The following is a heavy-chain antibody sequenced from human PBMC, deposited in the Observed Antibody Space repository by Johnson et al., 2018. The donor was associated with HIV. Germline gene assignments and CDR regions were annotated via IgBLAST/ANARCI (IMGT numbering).Heavy chain of an antibody. CDR1: GFTFSTYA. D-gene: IGHD5-18*01. V-gene: IGHV3-30-3*01. CDR3: ARDEQLSLGGTVGYDAFDI. Sequence: QMLLVESGGGVVQPGRSLRLSCAASGFTFSTYAMHWVRQAPGKGLEWVAVISYHGTTKYYADSVKGRFTISRDNSKNTLYLQMDSLRVDDTAVYYCARDEQLSLGGTVGYDAFDIWGQGTMVTVSS. CDR2: ISYHGTTK. J-gene: IGHJ3*02.